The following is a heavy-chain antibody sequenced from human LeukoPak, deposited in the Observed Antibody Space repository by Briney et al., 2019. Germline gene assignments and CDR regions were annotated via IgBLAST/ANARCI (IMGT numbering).Heavy chain of an antibody. J-gene: IGHJ4*02. D-gene: IGHD1-26*01. CDR2: IYYSGST. CDR3: ARDRGSGSFDY. CDR1: GGSISSYY. V-gene: IGHV4-59*01. Sequence: SETLSLTCTVSGGSISSYYWSWIRQPPGEGLEWIGYIYYSGSTNYNPSLKSRVTISVDTSKNQFSLELSSVTAADTAVYYCARDRGSGSFDYWGQGTLVTVSS.